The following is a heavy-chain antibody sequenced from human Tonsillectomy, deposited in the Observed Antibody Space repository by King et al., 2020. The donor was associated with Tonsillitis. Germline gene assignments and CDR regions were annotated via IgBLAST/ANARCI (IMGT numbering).Heavy chain of an antibody. CDR3: ARDLRSSGWYIDY. D-gene: IGHD6-19*01. CDR1: GFTFSNYW. V-gene: IGHV3-74*01. CDR2: INGDGRST. J-gene: IGHJ4*02. Sequence: VQLVESGGGLVQPGGSLRLSCSASGFTFSNYWMHWVRQAPGKGLLWVSHINGDGRSTRYADSVKGRFTISRDNAKNTLYLQMNSLRAEDTAVYYCARDLRSSGWYIDYWGQGTLVTVSS.